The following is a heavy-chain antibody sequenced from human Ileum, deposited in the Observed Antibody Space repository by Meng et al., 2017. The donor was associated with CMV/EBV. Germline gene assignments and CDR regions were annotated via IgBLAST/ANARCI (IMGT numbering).Heavy chain of an antibody. CDR1: FSAHT. CDR3: ASELLGYCSSSGCYGFDN. D-gene: IGHD2-2*01. CDR2: ISSRSTPI. J-gene: IGHJ4*02. V-gene: IGHV3-21*01. Sequence: FSAHTRNWFRQTPGKGLEWVSSISSRSTPIYYAESVKGRFTISRDNAKNSLYLQMNSLRADDAAVYYCASELLGYCSSSGCYGFDNWGPGTLVTVSS.